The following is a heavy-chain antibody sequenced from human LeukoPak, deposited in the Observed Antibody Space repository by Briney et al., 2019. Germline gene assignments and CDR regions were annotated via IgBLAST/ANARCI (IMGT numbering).Heavy chain of an antibody. CDR3: ARGPGWQWLRAIFDF. CDR2: IWYDGSNK. CDR1: GFTFSTYG. V-gene: IGHV3-33*01. J-gene: IGHJ4*02. Sequence: GGSLRLSCAVSGFTFSTYGMHWVRQAPGKGLEWVAVIWYDGSNKYYGDSVKGRFTISRDNSKSTLFLQLTSLTAEDTAVYYCARGPGWQWLRAIFDFWGQGALVTVSS. D-gene: IGHD6-19*01.